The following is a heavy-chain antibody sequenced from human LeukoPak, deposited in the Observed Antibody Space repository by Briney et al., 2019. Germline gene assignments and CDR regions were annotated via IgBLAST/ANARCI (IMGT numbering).Heavy chain of an antibody. J-gene: IGHJ4*02. Sequence: SETLSLTCAVYGGSFSGYYWSWIRQPPGKGLEWIGEINHSGSTNYNPSLKSRVTISVDTSKNQFSLKLSSVTAADTAVNYCARQKWELLSFDYWGQGTLVTVSS. D-gene: IGHD1-26*01. V-gene: IGHV4-34*01. CDR3: ARQKWELLSFDY. CDR2: INHSGST. CDR1: GGSFSGYY.